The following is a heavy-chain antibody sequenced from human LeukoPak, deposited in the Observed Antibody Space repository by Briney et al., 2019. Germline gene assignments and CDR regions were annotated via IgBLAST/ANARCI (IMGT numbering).Heavy chain of an antibody. D-gene: IGHD1-26*01. V-gene: IGHV3-23*01. J-gene: IGHJ4*02. CDR2: ISGSGGST. Sequence: GGSLRLSCATSGFIFYNYAMNWVRQGPGKGLEWVSGISGSGGSTYYAVSVRGRFTISRDNSKNTLYLQMNSLRAEDTAVYYCAKRGSYYDLDYWGQGTLVTVSS. CDR1: GFIFYNYA. CDR3: AKRGSYYDLDY.